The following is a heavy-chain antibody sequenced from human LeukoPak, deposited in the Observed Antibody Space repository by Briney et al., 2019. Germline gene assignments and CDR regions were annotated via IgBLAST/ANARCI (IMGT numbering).Heavy chain of an antibody. J-gene: IGHJ4*02. CDR3: ARDAVLIGLDY. V-gene: IGHV3-21*01. CDR2: ISSSSSYI. Sequence: GGSLRLSCAASGFTFGSYSMNWVRQAPGKGLEWVSSISSSSSYIYYADSVKGRFTISRDNAKNSLYLQMNSLGAEDTAVYYCARDAVLIGLDYWGQGTLVTVSS. CDR1: GFTFGSYS.